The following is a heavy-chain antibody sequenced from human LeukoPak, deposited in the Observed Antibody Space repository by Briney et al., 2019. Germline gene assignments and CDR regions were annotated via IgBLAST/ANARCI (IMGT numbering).Heavy chain of an antibody. CDR1: GFTFSSYW. D-gene: IGHD5-12*01. V-gene: IGHV3-74*03. CDR3: AREGRVSGYDFDC. CDR2: INSDGSSI. J-gene: IGHJ4*02. Sequence: PGGSLRLSCAASGFTFSSYWMHWVRQAPGKGLVWGSRINSDGSSITYADSVKGRFTISRDNAKNTLYLQMNSLRVEDTAVYYCAREGRVSGYDFDCWGQGTLVTVSS.